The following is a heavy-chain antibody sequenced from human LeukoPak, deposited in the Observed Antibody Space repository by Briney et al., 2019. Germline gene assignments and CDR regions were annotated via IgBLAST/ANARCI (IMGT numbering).Heavy chain of an antibody. CDR2: MNPNSGRT. J-gene: IGHJ4*02. V-gene: IGHV1-8*01. CDR1: GYTLTSYD. Sequence: GASVKVSCKASGYTLTSYDINWVRQATGQGLEWMGWMNPNSGRTGYAQNFQGRLTITRSASINTAYMELSSLRSEDTAVYYCTRETSSRYFDYWGQGTLVTVSS. CDR3: TRETSSRYFDY.